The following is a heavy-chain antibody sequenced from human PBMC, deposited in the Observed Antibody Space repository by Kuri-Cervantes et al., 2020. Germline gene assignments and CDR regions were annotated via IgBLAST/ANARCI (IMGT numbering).Heavy chain of an antibody. CDR1: GYTFTSYG. J-gene: IGHJ6*02. CDR2: ISAYNGNT. V-gene: IGHV1-18*01. CDR3: ARVGIVGARYYYGMDV. Sequence: ASVKVSCKASGYTFTSYGIGRVRQAPGQGLEWMGWISAYNGNTNYAQKLRGRVTMTTDTSTSTAYMELRSLRSDDTAVYYCARVGIVGARYYYGMDVWGQGTTVTVSS. D-gene: IGHD1-26*01.